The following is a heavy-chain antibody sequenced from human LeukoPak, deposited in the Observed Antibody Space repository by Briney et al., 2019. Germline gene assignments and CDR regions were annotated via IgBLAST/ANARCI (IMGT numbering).Heavy chain of an antibody. V-gene: IGHV3-30*03. CDR1: GFTFSGYG. CDR3: ATAFVVVPAANPYDYYYGMDV. D-gene: IGHD2-2*01. Sequence: GGSLRLSCAASGFTFSGYGMHWVRHAPGKGLEWVAVISYDGGNKYYADSVKGRFTISRDNSKNTLYLQMNSLRAEDTAVYYCATAFVVVPAANPYDYYYGMDVWGQGTTVTVSS. CDR2: ISYDGGNK. J-gene: IGHJ6*02.